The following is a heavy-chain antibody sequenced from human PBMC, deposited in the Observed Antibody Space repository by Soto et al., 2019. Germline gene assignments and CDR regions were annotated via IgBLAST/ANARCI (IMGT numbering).Heavy chain of an antibody. CDR1: GGSFSSGSYY. V-gene: IGHV4-61*01. D-gene: IGHD5-12*01. J-gene: IGHJ4*02. Sequence: QVQLQESGPGLVKPSETLSLTCTVSGGSFSSGSYYWSWIRQRPGSGLEWIGYIYYSGSTNYNPSIQRRVTPAVDTSENQFSLKLSSVTAADTAVYYCASWSAMATILRFDYWGQGTLVTVSS. CDR3: ASWSAMATILRFDY. CDR2: IYYSGST.